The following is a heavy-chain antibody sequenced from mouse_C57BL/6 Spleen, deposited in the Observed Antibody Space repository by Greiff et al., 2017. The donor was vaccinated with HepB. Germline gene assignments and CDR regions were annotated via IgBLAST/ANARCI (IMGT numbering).Heavy chain of an antibody. J-gene: IGHJ3*01. CDR3: AREDYYGSTAWFAY. V-gene: IGHV1-61*01. Sequence: QVQLQQPGAELVRPGSSVKLSCKASGYTFTSYWMDWVKQRPGQGLEWIGNIYPSHSETHYNQKFKDKATLTVDKSSSTAYMQLSSLTSEDSAVYYCAREDYYGSTAWFAYWGQGTLVTVSA. CDR1: GYTFTSYW. CDR2: IYPSHSET. D-gene: IGHD1-1*01.